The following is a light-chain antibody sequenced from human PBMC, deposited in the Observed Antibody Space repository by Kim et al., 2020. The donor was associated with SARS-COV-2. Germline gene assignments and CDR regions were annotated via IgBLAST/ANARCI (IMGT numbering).Light chain of an antibody. CDR1: QSLTSNS. CDR3: QQYANSPNT. CDR2: GAS. J-gene: IGKJ2*01. Sequence: LSPGQRATLSCRASQSLTSNSLAWYQQRHGQAPRLLIYGASNRDPTISDRFSGSRSGTDFTLTISRLEPGDSAVYFCQQYANSPNTFGQGTKLEI. V-gene: IGKV3-20*01.